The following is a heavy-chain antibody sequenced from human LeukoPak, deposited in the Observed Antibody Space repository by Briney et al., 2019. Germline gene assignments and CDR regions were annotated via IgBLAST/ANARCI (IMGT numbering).Heavy chain of an antibody. CDR1: GYTFTSYY. Sequence: ASVKVSCKASGYTFTSYYMHWVRQAPGQGLEWMGIINPSGGSTSYAQKFQGRVTMTRDTSTSTVYMELSSLRSDDTAVYYCATEGKKQLLQGDAFDVWGQGTMISVSS. CDR3: ATEGKKQLLQGDAFDV. V-gene: IGHV1-46*01. CDR2: INPSGGST. D-gene: IGHD2-2*01. J-gene: IGHJ3*01.